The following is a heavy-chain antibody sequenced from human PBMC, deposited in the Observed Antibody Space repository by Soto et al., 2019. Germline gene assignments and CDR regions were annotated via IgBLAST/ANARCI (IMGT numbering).Heavy chain of an antibody. CDR3: ARAHLYDFWSGYYKAPFDY. CDR1: GGTFSSYA. J-gene: IGHJ4*02. Sequence: GASVKVSCKASGGTFSSYAISWVRQAPGQGLEWMGGIIPIFGTANYAQKFQGRVTITADKSTSTAYMELSSLRPEDTAVYYCARAHLYDFWSGYYKAPFDYWGQGTLVTVSS. CDR2: IIPIFGTA. V-gene: IGHV1-69*06. D-gene: IGHD3-3*01.